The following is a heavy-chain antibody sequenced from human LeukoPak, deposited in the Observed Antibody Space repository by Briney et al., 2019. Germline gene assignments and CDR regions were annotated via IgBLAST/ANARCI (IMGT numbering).Heavy chain of an antibody. J-gene: IGHJ2*01. Sequence: GGSLRLSCPASGFTFGDYAMSWVRQAPGKGLEWLGFIRSKAYGGTTEYAASVKGRFTISRDDSKSIAYLQMNSLKTEDTAVYYCTRARYDSTGYYYVAGVVWYFDLWGRGTLVTVSS. CDR2: IRSKAYGGTT. D-gene: IGHD3-22*01. CDR1: GFTFGDYA. V-gene: IGHV3-49*04. CDR3: TRARYDSTGYYYVAGVVWYFDL.